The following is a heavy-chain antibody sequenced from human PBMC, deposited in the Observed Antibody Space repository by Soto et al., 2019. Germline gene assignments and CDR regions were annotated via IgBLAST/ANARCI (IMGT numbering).Heavy chain of an antibody. V-gene: IGHV4-39*01. Sequence: SETLSLTCTVSGGSISSYYWGWIRQPPGKGLEWIGSIYYSGSTYYNPSLKSRVTISVDTSKNQFSLKLSSVTAADTAVYYCASLFGVVAHYYYMDVWGKGTTVTVSS. J-gene: IGHJ6*03. D-gene: IGHD3-3*01. CDR2: IYYSGST. CDR1: GGSISSYY. CDR3: ASLFGVVAHYYYMDV.